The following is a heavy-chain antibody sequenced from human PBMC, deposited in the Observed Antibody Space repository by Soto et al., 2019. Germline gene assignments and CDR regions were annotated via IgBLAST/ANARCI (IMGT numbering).Heavy chain of an antibody. CDR1: GFSFSDYW. D-gene: IGHD2-2*01. Sequence: EVQLVESGGGLVQPGGSLRLSCAAAGFSFSDYWMTWVRQPPGKGLEWVANIKQDGSEKYYADSVKGRFTISRDNAKSSLYLQMNSLRAEDTAVYYCARSRAGRTAASYYDYMDVWGKGTTVTVS. CDR2: IKQDGSEK. J-gene: IGHJ6*03. V-gene: IGHV3-7*01. CDR3: ARSRAGRTAASYYDYMDV.